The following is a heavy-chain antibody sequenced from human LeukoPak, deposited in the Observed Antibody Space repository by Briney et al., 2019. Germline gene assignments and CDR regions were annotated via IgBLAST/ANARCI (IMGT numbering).Heavy chain of an antibody. V-gene: IGHV3-48*01. CDR3: ARDRTADAFDI. J-gene: IGHJ3*02. Sequence: GGSLRLSCVASGFTFRDYNMDWVRQAPGKGLECVSYISSSSSTIYYADSVKGRFTISRDNAKNSLYLQMNSLRAEDTAVYYCARDRTADAFDIWGQGTMVTVSS. D-gene: IGHD2-2*01. CDR1: GFTFRDYN. CDR2: ISSSSSTI.